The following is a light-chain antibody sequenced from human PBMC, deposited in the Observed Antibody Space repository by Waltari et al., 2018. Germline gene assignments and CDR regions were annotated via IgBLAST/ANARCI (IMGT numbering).Light chain of an antibody. V-gene: IGLV3-10*01. CDR3: YSTDNSGDHKGV. Sequence: SYELTQPPSVSVSPGQTARITCPGDALAKKYAYWYEQKSGHAPVLVIYEDTKRPSGIPERFSGSSSGKMATLTISGAQVEDEADYYCYSTDNSGDHKGVFGGGTKLTVL. J-gene: IGLJ2*01. CDR1: ALAKKY. CDR2: EDT.